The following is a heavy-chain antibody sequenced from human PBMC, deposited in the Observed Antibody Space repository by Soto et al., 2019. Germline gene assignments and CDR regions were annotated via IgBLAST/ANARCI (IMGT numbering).Heavy chain of an antibody. J-gene: IGHJ4*02. V-gene: IGHV1-2*02. D-gene: IGHD6-19*01. CDR3: ARDPLFTSGWYYFDY. CDR2: INPNSGGT. Sequence: ASVKVSCKDSGYTLTGYYIHWVRQAPGQGLEWMGWINPNSGGTNYAQKFQGRVTMTRDTSISTAYMELSRLRSDDTAVYYCARDPLFTSGWYYFDYWGQGTLVTVSS. CDR1: GYTLTGYY.